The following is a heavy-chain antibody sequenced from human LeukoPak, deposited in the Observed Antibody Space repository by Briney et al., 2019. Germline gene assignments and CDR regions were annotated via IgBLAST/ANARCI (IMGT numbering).Heavy chain of an antibody. Sequence: SETLSLTCAVYGESFSAYFWNWIRQAPGKPLEYIGEINHRGSSHYNPSLKTRVTLSVDTSKNQFSLRLTSVTAADTAVYFCARGTSFDGYCSAGACDAGYYDSWGQGTPVTVSS. J-gene: IGHJ4*02. CDR1: GESFSAYF. CDR3: ARGTSFDGYCSAGACDAGYYDS. D-gene: IGHD2-15*01. CDR2: INHRGSS. V-gene: IGHV4-34*01.